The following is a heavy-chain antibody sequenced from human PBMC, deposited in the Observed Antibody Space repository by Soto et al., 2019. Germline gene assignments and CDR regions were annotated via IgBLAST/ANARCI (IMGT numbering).Heavy chain of an antibody. CDR2: ISGSGTSA. D-gene: IGHD3-22*01. CDR3: AKALNFPFITPFYF. CDR1: GFTFSSFS. V-gene: IGHV3-23*01. J-gene: IGHJ4*02. Sequence: GGSLRLSCVTSGFTFSSFSMSWVRQAPGKGLEWVSIISGSGTSAYYADSVKGRVTISRDNSKNTLSLQMDSLRAEDTAVYYCAKALNFPFITPFYFWGQGTPVTVSS.